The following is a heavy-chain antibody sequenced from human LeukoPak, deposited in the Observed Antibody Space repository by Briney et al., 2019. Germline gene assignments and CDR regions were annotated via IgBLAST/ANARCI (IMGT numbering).Heavy chain of an antibody. J-gene: IGHJ4*02. CDR1: GGSISNYY. D-gene: IGHD2-15*01. CDR3: AGSYCSGGSCYLDY. Sequence: SETLSLTCTVSGGSISNYYWSWIRQPAGKGLEWIGRIYSSGSPNYNPSLKSRVTMSVDTSKNQFSLKLSSVTAADTAVYYCAGSYCSGGSCYLDYWGQGTLVTVSS. CDR2: IYSSGSP. V-gene: IGHV4-4*07.